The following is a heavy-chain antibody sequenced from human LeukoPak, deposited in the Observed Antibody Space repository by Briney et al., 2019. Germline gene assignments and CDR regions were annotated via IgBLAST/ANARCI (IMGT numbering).Heavy chain of an antibody. J-gene: IGHJ4*02. D-gene: IGHD6-19*01. V-gene: IGHV3-23*01. CDR2: INDRGGYI. CDR1: GFTFSMYS. CDR3: VKERDRGIEVADDFDY. Sequence: GGSARLPCEASGFTFSMYSMAWVRQAPGKGLEWVSVINDRGGYIQDADSVKGRFTISRENSQNTLFLQMNSLRDEDTAVYYCVKERDRGIEVADDFDYWGQGTLVTVSS.